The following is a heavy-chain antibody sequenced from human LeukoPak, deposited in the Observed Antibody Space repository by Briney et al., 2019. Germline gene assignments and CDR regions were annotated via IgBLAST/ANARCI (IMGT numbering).Heavy chain of an antibody. CDR1: GGSIGTYF. Sequence: SETLSLTCTVSGGSIGTYFWSWIRQPPGKGLEWIGYIYYSGSTNYNPSLKSRVTISVDTSKNQFSLKLSSVTAADTAVYYCARADEEGYGRDAFDIWGQGTMVTVSS. D-gene: IGHD4-17*01. CDR3: ARADEEGYGRDAFDI. J-gene: IGHJ3*02. CDR2: IYYSGST. V-gene: IGHV4-59*08.